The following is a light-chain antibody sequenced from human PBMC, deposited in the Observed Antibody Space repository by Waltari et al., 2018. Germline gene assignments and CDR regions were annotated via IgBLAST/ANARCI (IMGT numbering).Light chain of an antibody. CDR1: SGHSSNI. CDR2: VNSDGSH. V-gene: IGLV4-69*01. Sequence: QLVLTQSPYASASLGASVNLTCTLSSGHSSNIIAWLQQQPEQGPRYLMKVNSDGSHSKGDEIPDRFSGSSSGAERYLTISTVQSEDEADYYCQTGGHGTWVFGGGTKLTVL. J-gene: IGLJ3*02. CDR3: QTGGHGTWV.